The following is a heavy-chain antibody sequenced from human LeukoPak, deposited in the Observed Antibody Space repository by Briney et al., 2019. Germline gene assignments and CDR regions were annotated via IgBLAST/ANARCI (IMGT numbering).Heavy chain of an antibody. J-gene: IGHJ4*02. CDR2: IASGRSP. CDR3: ARQLGYCSAGTCYFDS. Sequence: GGSLGLSCAASRFTFNSYAMAWVRQAPGKGLEWVSSIASGRSPSYADSLEGRLTMSSDNAKNTLYLQMDNLRAEDTAIYYCARQLGYCSAGTCYFDSWGQGTQVAVSS. D-gene: IGHD2-15*01. CDR1: RFTFNSYA. V-gene: IGHV3-23*05.